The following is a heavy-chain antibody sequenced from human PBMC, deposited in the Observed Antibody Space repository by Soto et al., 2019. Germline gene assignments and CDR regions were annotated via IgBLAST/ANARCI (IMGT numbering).Heavy chain of an antibody. CDR1: GGSISSGGYY. CDR3: ARGSFQPNLDYYYYGMDV. J-gene: IGHJ6*02. CDR2: IYYSGST. V-gene: IGHV4-31*03. Sequence: PSETLSLTCTVSGGSISSGGYYWSWIRQHPGKGLEWIVYIYYSGSTYYNPSLKSRVTISVDTSKNQFSLKLSSVTAADTAVYYCARGSFQPNLDYYYYGMDVWGQGTTVTVSS.